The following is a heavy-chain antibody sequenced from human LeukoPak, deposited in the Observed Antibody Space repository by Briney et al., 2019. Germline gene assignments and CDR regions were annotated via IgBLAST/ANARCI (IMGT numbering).Heavy chain of an antibody. CDR1: GFTFSSYW. Sequence: GGSLRLSCAASGFTFSSYWMHWVRQAPGNGLVWVSRINSDGSTTNYADSVQGRFTISRDNAKNTLYLQMNGLRAEDTAVYYCARDTCSDGSCYYSSRWFDPWGQGTLVTVSS. V-gene: IGHV3-74*01. J-gene: IGHJ5*02. CDR3: ARDTCSDGSCYYSSRWFDP. D-gene: IGHD2-15*01. CDR2: INSDGSTT.